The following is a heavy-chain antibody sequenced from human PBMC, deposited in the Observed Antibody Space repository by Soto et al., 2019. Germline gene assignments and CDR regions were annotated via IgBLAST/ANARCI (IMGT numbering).Heavy chain of an antibody. CDR1: GFTFSSYG. D-gene: IGHD5-18*01. Sequence: PGGSLRLSCAASGFTFSSYGMHWVLQAPGKGLEWVAVIWYDGSNKYYADSVKGRFTISRDNSKNTLYLQMNSLRAEDTAVYYCARDKWIQLVYYYYYMDVWGTGTTVTVSS. J-gene: IGHJ6*03. CDR3: ARDKWIQLVYYYYYMDV. V-gene: IGHV3-33*01. CDR2: IWYDGSNK.